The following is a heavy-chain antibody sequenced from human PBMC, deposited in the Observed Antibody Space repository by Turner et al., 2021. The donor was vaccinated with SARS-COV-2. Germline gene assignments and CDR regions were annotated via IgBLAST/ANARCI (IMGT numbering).Heavy chain of an antibody. J-gene: IGHJ4*02. CDR1: GGTFSSYA. Sequence: QVQLVQSGAVVKKPGSSVKVSCKASGGTFSSYAISWVRQAPGQGLEWMGGIIPIFGTPNYAQKFQGRVTITANESTSTAYMELRSLRSEDTAVYYCASFGGDYVFDYWGQGTLVTVSS. D-gene: IGHD3-10*01. CDR2: IIPIFGTP. V-gene: IGHV1-69*01. CDR3: ASFGGDYVFDY.